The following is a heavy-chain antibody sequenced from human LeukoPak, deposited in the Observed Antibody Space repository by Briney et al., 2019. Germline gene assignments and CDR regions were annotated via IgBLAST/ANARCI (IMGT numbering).Heavy chain of an antibody. CDR1: GGSISSYY. D-gene: IGHD3-10*01. Sequence: SETVSLTCSVSGGSISSYYWSWIRQPAGKGLEWIGRIYTSGSTNYNPSLKSRVTMSVETSVETSKNQSSLKLSSVTAADTAVYYCARDGWFGELLDYWGQGTLVIVSS. CDR3: ARDGWFGELLDY. J-gene: IGHJ4*02. V-gene: IGHV4-4*07. CDR2: IYTSGST.